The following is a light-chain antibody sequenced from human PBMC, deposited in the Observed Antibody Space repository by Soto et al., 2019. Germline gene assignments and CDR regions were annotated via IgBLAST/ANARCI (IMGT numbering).Light chain of an antibody. J-gene: IGKJ2*01. CDR2: AAS. CDR1: QDISTW. Sequence: DIQMIQSPSSVSASVGDRVSITCRASQDISTWLAWFQQKPGKAPKLLIYAASSLHTGVPSRSGGSGSGTDFTLTISSLRPEDLATYYCQQANSFPFTFGQGTRLEI. V-gene: IGKV1-12*01. CDR3: QQANSFPFT.